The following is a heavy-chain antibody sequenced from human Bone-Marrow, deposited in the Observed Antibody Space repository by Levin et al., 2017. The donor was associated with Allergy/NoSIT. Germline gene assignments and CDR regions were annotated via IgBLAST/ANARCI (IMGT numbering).Heavy chain of an antibody. Sequence: PSQTLSLTCSVSGGSISSSTYSWGWIRQPPGKGLEWIGNVYYTGSTHYNPSLKSRVTISADTSKNQFSLKLSSVTAADTAVYYCARAPYYGPARPYQSDYWGQGTLVTVS. J-gene: IGHJ4*02. D-gene: IGHD3-10*01. CDR3: ARAPYYGPARPYQSDY. CDR1: GGSISSSTYS. V-gene: IGHV4-39*01. CDR2: VYYTGST.